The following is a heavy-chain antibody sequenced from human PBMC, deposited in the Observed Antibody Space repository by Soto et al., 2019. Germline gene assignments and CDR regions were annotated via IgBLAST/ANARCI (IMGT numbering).Heavy chain of an antibody. J-gene: IGHJ4*02. CDR1: GYTFADYY. V-gene: IGHV1-2*02. CDR3: AREMRYCDSTSCDDFDF. D-gene: IGHD2-2*01. Sequence: PSVKVSCKASGYTFADYYIHWVRQAPGQGLEWMGWMSPKSGGSSHAQQFQGRVTMTRDTSMSTTYMELSRLRSDDTAVYYCAREMRYCDSTSCDDFDFWGQGTLVTVSS. CDR2: MSPKSGGS.